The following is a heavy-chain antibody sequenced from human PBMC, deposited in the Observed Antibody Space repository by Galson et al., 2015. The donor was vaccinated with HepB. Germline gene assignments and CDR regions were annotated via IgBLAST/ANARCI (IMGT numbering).Heavy chain of an antibody. CDR1: EFNFNIYA. Sequence: SLRLSCAASEFNFNIYAMSWARQAPGKGLEWVAAISGSGSTYYADSVKGRFTISRDNSKNTLYLQMNSLRAEDTAIYYCAKYSVLQLWPRGGYFDYWGQGTLVTVSS. J-gene: IGHJ4*02. D-gene: IGHD5-18*01. CDR2: ISGSGST. V-gene: IGHV3-23*01. CDR3: AKYSVLQLWPRGGYFDY.